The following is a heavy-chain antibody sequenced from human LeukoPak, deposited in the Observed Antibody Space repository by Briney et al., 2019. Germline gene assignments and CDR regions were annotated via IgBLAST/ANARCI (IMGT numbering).Heavy chain of an antibody. CDR2: IKPSNGDT. CDR3: ASPPLSSAMYYAP. Sequence: ASVKVSCKASVYNFSGHYIHWVRQAPGQGLEWMGWIKPSNGDTKYAQNFQGRVTMTRDTSISTAYMELSSLRSDDTAVYYCASPPLSSAMYYAPWGQGTLVTVSS. D-gene: IGHD1-26*01. V-gene: IGHV1-2*02. CDR1: VYNFSGHY. J-gene: IGHJ5*02.